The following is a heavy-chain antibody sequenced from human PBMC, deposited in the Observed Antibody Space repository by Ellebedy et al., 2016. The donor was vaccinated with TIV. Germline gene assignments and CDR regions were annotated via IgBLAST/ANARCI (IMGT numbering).Heavy chain of an antibody. D-gene: IGHD5/OR15-5a*01. Sequence: GESLKISCAASELTVSSEYMSWVRQAPGKGLEWVSVIFIDGTTYYADSVRGRFTISRDNSKNALHLQLHSLRAEDTALYYCARETFNDVDLKVWGVLDIWGQGTMVTVSS. CDR2: IFIDGTT. V-gene: IGHV3-66*01. J-gene: IGHJ3*02. CDR3: ARETFNDVDLKVWGVLDI. CDR1: ELTVSSEY.